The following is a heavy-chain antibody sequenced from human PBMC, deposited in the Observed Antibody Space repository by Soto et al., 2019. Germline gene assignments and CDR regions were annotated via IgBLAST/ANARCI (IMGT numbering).Heavy chain of an antibody. V-gene: IGHV1-69*13. D-gene: IGHD2-15*01. CDR1: GGTFSSYA. CDR2: IIPIFGTA. Sequence: SVKVSCKASGGTFSSYAISWVRQAPGQGLEWMGGIIPIFGTANYAQKFQGRVTITADESTSTAYMELSSLRSEDTAVYYCARWRTHLYCSGGSCPNWFDPWGQGTLVTVSS. J-gene: IGHJ5*02. CDR3: ARWRTHLYCSGGSCPNWFDP.